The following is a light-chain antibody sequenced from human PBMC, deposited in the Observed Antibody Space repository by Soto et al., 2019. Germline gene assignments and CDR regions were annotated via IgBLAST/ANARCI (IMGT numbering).Light chain of an antibody. J-gene: IGLJ2*01. CDR3: AAWDDSLNGVV. CDR1: SSNIRSNT. CDR2: SNN. Sequence: QSVLTQPPSASGTPGQRVTISCFGSSSNIRSNTVNWYQQLPGTAPKLLIYSNNQGPSGVPDRFSGSKSGTSASLAISGLQSEDEADYYCAAWDDSLNGVVFGGGTKLTVL. V-gene: IGLV1-44*01.